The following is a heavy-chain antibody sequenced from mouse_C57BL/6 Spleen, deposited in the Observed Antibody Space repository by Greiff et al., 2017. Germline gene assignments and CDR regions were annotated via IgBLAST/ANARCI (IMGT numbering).Heavy chain of an antibody. CDR3: ARHYGNFYYAMDY. V-gene: IGHV1-82*01. Sequence: VQLQQSGPELVKPGASVKISCKASGYAFSSSWMNWVKQRPGKGLEWIGRIYPGDGDTNYNGKFKGKATLTADKSSSTAYMQLSSLTSEDSAVYFCARHYGNFYYAMDYWGQGTSVTVSS. CDR1: GYAFSSSW. D-gene: IGHD2-1*01. J-gene: IGHJ4*01. CDR2: IYPGDGDT.